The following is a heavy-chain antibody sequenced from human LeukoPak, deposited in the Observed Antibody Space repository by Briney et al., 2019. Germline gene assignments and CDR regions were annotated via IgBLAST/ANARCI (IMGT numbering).Heavy chain of an antibody. D-gene: IGHD6-6*01. J-gene: IGHJ4*02. CDR2: ISSSSSYI. CDR1: GFTFSSYS. V-gene: IGHV3-21*01. Sequence: GGSLRLSCAASGFTFSSYSMNWVRQAPGKGLEWVSSISSSSSYIYYADSVKGRFTISRDNAKNSLYLQMNSLRAEDTAVYYCARVLSIAARLPCDYWGQGTLVTVSS. CDR3: ARVLSIAARLPCDY.